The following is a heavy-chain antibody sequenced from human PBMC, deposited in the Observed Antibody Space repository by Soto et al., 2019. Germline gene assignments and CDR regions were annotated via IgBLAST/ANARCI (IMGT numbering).Heavy chain of an antibody. V-gene: IGHV4-30-4*02. J-gene: IGHJ4*02. CDR1: GGSMSRGDYY. Sequence: SETLSLTCTVSGGSMSRGDYYWSWIRQPPGKGLEWIGFIYDTGSTYYSPSLKNRVTISVDTSKNQFSLKLSSVTAADTAVYYCASYASGTYPFFDQWGRGTLVTVSS. CDR2: IYDTGST. CDR3: ASYASGTYPFFDQ. D-gene: IGHD3-10*01.